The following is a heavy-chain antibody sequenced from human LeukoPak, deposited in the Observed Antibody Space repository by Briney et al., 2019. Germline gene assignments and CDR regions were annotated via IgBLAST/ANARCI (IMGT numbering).Heavy chain of an antibody. CDR1: GFTFSSYW. CDR2: IWYDGTNK. V-gene: IGHV3-33*08. D-gene: IGHD3-22*01. CDR3: ARAAYDSSGYLTL. Sequence: GGSLRLSCAASGFTFSSYWMHWVRQAPGKGLEWVAVIWYDGTNKYYADSVKGRFTISRDNSKNTLFLQMNSLRAEDTAVYYCARAAYDSSGYLTLWGQGTLVTVSS. J-gene: IGHJ4*02.